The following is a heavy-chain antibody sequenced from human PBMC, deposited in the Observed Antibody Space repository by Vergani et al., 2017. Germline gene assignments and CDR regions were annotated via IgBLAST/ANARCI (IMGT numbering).Heavy chain of an antibody. Sequence: QMQLQESGPGLVKASETLSLTCTVSGDSIISRSYYWGWIRQPPGKGLEWIGSIYNSGNGESSSSLKSRVTISADTSKNQFSLRLTSGTAADTAVYYCASGKYYSDSTSHFRGRYFDVWGRGTLVTVPS. CDR2: IYNSGNG. V-gene: IGHV4-39*01. CDR1: GDSIISRSYY. D-gene: IGHD3-16*01. J-gene: IGHJ2*01. CDR3: ASGKYYSDSTSHFRGRYFDV.